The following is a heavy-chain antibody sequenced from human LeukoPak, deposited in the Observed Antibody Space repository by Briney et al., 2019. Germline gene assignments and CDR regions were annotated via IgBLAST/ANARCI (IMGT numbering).Heavy chain of an antibody. CDR2: INPNSGGT. CDR1: GYTFTGYY. D-gene: IGHD6-13*01. J-gene: IGHJ6*03. V-gene: IGHV1-2*02. CDR3: ARDPLYSSSWYRSYYYYKDV. Sequence: ASVKVSCKASGYTFTGYYMHWVRQAPGQGLEWMGWINPNSGGTNYAQKFQGRVTMTRDTSISTAYMELSRLRSDDTAVYYCARDPLYSSSWYRSYYYYKDVWGKGTTVTVSS.